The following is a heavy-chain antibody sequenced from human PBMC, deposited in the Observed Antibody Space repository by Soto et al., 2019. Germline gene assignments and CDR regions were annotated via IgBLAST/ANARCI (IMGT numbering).Heavy chain of an antibody. CDR3: ALQNDYGDGGDVFDS. V-gene: IGHV5-51*01. J-gene: IGHJ3*02. D-gene: IGHD4-17*01. CDR1: GYSFTSYW. Sequence: GESLKISCKGSGYSFTSYWIGWVRQMPGKGLEWMGIIYPGDSDTRYSPSFQGQVTISADKSISTAYLQWSSLKASDTAMYYCALQNDYGDGGDVFDSWGQGTMVTGSS. CDR2: IYPGDSDT.